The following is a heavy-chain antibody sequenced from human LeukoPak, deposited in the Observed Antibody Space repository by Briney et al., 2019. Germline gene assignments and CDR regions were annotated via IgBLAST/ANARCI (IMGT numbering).Heavy chain of an antibody. CDR1: GYTLTAYY. V-gene: IGHV1-2*06. CDR3: GRAGYDFVWGGYRDTGGDQ. CDR2: INPNSGGT. D-gene: IGHD3-16*02. Sequence: ASVKVSCKASGYTLTAYYIYWVRQAPGQGLEWMGRINPNSGGTDYAQNFQGRVTMTRDTSISTAYMELSSLRSEDTAVYYCGRAGYDFVWGGYRDTGGDQWGQGTLVIVSS. J-gene: IGHJ4*02.